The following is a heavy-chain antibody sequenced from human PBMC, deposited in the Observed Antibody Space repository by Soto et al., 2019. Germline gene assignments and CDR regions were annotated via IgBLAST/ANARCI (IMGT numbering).Heavy chain of an antibody. CDR2: IYYSGST. D-gene: IGHD3-10*01. V-gene: IGHV4-59*01. Sequence: QVQLQESGPGLVKPSETLSLTWTVSGGSISSYYWSWIRQPPGKGLEWIGYIYYSGSTNYNPSLKSRVTISVDTSKNQFSLKLSSVTAADTAVYYCARRYGSAFDIWGQGTMVTVSS. J-gene: IGHJ3*02. CDR1: GGSISSYY. CDR3: ARRYGSAFDI.